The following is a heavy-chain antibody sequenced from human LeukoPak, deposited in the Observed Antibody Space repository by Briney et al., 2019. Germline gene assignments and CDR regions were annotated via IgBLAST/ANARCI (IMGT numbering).Heavy chain of an antibody. J-gene: IGHJ3*02. CDR3: ARTNTDFWSGYSLNTYAFDI. D-gene: IGHD3-3*01. CDR1: GGSISSYY. Sequence: PSETLSLTCTVSGGSISSYYWSWIRQPPGKGLEWIGYIYYSGSTNYIPSLKSRVTISVDTSKNQFSLKLSSVTAADTAVYYCARTNTDFWSGYSLNTYAFDIWGQGTMVTVSS. V-gene: IGHV4-59*01. CDR2: IYYSGST.